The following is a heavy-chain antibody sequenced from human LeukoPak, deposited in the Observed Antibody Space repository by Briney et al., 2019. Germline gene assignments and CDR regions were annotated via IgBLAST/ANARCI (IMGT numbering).Heavy chain of an antibody. CDR1: GFTFDDYA. Sequence: GGSLRLSCAASGFTFDDYAMHWVRQAPGKGLEWVSGISWNSGSIGYADSVKGRFTISRDNAKNSLYPQMNSLRAEDTALYYCAKVTDARRGYSYGYFDYWGQGTLVTVSS. CDR2: ISWNSGSI. V-gene: IGHV3-9*01. J-gene: IGHJ4*02. D-gene: IGHD5-18*01. CDR3: AKVTDARRGYSYGYFDY.